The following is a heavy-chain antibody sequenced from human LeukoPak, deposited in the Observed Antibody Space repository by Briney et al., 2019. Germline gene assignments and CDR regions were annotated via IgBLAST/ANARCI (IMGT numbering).Heavy chain of an antibody. CDR1: GGSISSSSYY. J-gene: IGHJ5*02. Sequence: TSETLSLTCTVSGGSISSSSYYWGWIRQPPGKGLEWIGSIYYSGSTYYNPSLKSRVTISVDTSKNQFSLKLSSVTAADTAVYYCARHRKVEWLVRRGNWFDPWGQGTLVTVSS. CDR3: ARHRKVEWLVRRGNWFDP. CDR2: IYYSGST. V-gene: IGHV4-39*01. D-gene: IGHD6-19*01.